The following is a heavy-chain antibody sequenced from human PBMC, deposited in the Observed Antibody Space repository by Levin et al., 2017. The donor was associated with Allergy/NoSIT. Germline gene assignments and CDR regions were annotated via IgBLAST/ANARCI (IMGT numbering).Heavy chain of an antibody. J-gene: IGHJ4*02. Sequence: SETLSLTCNVSGGSISSGGYYWSWIRHHPGKGLEWIGYIYNSGSTNYKPSLKSRVSISVDTSKNQFSLELTSVTDADTAVYYCARSGRTWLRLRGFDYWGQGTLVTVSS. V-gene: IGHV4-31*03. D-gene: IGHD5-12*01. CDR1: GGSISSGGYY. CDR3: ARSGRTWLRLRGFDY. CDR2: IYNSGST.